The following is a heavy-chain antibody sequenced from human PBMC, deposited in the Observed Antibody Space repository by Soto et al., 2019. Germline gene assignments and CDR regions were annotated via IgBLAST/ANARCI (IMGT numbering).Heavy chain of an antibody. Sequence: SGPTLVNPTETLTLTCTVSGFSLTTGKMGVSWIRQPPGKALEWLAHIFSDNERSYSTSLQGRLTISKDTSGSQVVLSMANVDPVDTATYYCARMNVDSYQFYYAMDVWGQGTTVTVSS. CDR2: IFSDNER. CDR1: GFSLTTGKMG. D-gene: IGHD4-17*01. J-gene: IGHJ6*02. V-gene: IGHV2-26*01. CDR3: ARMNVDSYQFYYAMDV.